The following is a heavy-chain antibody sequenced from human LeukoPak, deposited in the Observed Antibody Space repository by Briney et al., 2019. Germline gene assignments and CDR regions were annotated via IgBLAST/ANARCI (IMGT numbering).Heavy chain of an antibody. Sequence: SETLSLTCTVSGGSISSSSYYWGWIRQPPGKGLEWIGSIYYSGSTYYNPSLKSRVTMSVDTSKNQFSLKLSSVTAADTAVYYCASTFYYYDSSGYPQDYYYYYMDVWGKGTTVTIPS. J-gene: IGHJ6*03. CDR2: IYYSGST. CDR1: GGSISSSSYY. D-gene: IGHD3-22*01. CDR3: ASTFYYYDSSGYPQDYYYYYMDV. V-gene: IGHV4-39*07.